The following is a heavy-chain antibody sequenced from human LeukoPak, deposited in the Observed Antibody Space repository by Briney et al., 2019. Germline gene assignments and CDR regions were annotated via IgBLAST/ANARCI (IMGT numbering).Heavy chain of an antibody. D-gene: IGHD3-3*01. CDR1: GYTFTSYG. CDR2: ISAYNGNT. V-gene: IGHV1-18*01. CDR3: AREGHSGTYYDFWSGYYLDP. J-gene: IGHJ5*02. Sequence: ASVKVSCKASGYTFTSYGISWVRQAPGQGLEWMGWISAYNGNTDYAQKLQGRVTMTTDTSTSTAYMELRSLRSDDTAVYYCAREGHSGTYYDFWSGYYLDPWGQGTLVTVSS.